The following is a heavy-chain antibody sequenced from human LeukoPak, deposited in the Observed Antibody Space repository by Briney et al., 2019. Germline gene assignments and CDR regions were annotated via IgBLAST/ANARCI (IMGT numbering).Heavy chain of an antibody. D-gene: IGHD2-2*01. CDR1: GFTFSAYW. Sequence: GGSLRLSSAASGFTFSAYWMHWVRQAPGKGLVWVSRINTDGSSPTYAAYVKGRFTISRDNSKNTLYLQMNSLRAEDTAVYYCARDQAHESSIRFKGPAAQHTSVGWYYYYYMDVWGKGTTVTVSS. CDR2: INTDGSSP. V-gene: IGHV3-74*01. J-gene: IGHJ6*03. CDR3: ARDQAHESSIRFKGPAAQHTSVGWYYYYYMDV.